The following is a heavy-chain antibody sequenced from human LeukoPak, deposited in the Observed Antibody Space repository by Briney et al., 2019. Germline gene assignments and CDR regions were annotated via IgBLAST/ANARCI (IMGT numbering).Heavy chain of an antibody. J-gene: IGHJ4*02. CDR3: ARDRGLYDSSGYYYRIFDY. D-gene: IGHD3-22*01. CDR2: IFTSGTT. CDR1: GGSINNYY. V-gene: IGHV4-4*07. Sequence: SETLSLTCSVSGGSINNYYWSWIRQPAGEGLEWIGRIFTSGTTNYNPSLKSRVTMSVDTSKNQFSLKLSSVTAADTAVYYCARDRGLYDSSGYYYRIFDYWGQGTLVTVSS.